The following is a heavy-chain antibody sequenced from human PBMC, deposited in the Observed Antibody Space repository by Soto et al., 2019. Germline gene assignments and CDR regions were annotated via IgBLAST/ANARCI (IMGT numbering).Heavy chain of an antibody. CDR3: ARDDTNWYVQSDY. CDR1: GFTFSDYY. Sequence: QVQLVESGGGLVKPGGSLRLSCAASGFTFSDYYMSWIRQAPGKGLEWVSYISSGGSYTKYADSVKGRFTISRDNAKNSLFLQMNSLRADYTAVYYFARDDTNWYVQSDYWGHGTLVTVSS. J-gene: IGHJ4*01. CDR2: ISSGGSYT. V-gene: IGHV3-11*06. D-gene: IGHD1-1*01.